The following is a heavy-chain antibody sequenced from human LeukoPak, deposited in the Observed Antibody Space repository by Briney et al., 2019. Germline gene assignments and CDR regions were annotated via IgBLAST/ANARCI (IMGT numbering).Heavy chain of an antibody. Sequence: SETLSLTCTVSGGSISSYYWSWIRQPPGKGLEWIGYIYYSGGTNYNPSLKSRVTISVDTSKNQFSLKLSSVTAADTAVYYCARDPGEGIGGWYPFDYWGQGTLVTVSS. V-gene: IGHV4-59*01. D-gene: IGHD6-19*01. CDR2: IYYSGGT. CDR1: GGSISSYY. J-gene: IGHJ4*02. CDR3: ARDPGEGIGGWYPFDY.